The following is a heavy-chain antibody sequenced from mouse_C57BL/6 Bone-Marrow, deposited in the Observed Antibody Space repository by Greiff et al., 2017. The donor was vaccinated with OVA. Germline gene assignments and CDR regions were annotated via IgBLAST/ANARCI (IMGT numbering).Heavy chain of an antibody. CDR3: ARYSSGYFPFAY. V-gene: IGHV1-54*01. J-gene: IGHJ3*01. D-gene: IGHD3-2*02. CDR1: GYAFTNYL. CDR2: INPGSGGT. Sequence: QVQLKESGAELVRPGTSVKVSCKASGYAFTNYLIEWVKQRPGQGLEWIGVINPGSGGTTYNEKFKGKATLTADKSSSTAYMQLSSLTSEDSAVYFCARYSSGYFPFAYWGQGTLVTVSA.